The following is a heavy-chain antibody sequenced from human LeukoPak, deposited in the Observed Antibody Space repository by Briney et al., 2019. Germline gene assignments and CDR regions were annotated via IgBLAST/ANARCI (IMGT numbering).Heavy chain of an antibody. D-gene: IGHD3-3*01. CDR1: GYTFTSYY. V-gene: IGHV1-46*01. J-gene: IGHJ6*02. CDR3: ARSAFFGVAIISPLSPGMDV. Sequence: ASVKVSCKASGYTFTSYYMHWVRQAPGQGLEWMGIINPSGGSTSYAQKFQGRVTITADKSTSTAYMELSSLRSEDTAVYYCARSAFFGVAIISPLSPGMDVWGQGTTVTVSS. CDR2: INPSGGST.